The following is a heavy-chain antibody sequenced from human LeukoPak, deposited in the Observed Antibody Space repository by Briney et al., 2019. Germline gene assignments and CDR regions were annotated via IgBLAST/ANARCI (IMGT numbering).Heavy chain of an antibody. D-gene: IGHD2-15*01. CDR3: ARNMEGYCSGGSCYQYSYYMDV. V-gene: IGHV4-39*01. J-gene: IGHJ6*03. CDR1: GVSISSSNSY. CDR2: IYYSENT. Sequence: PSETLSLTCTVSGVSISSSNSYWGWIRQPPGKGREWFGSIYYSENTYSNSSIKSQVSISIDTSKPQFSLKLTSVTAADTAVYYCARNMEGYCSGGSCYQYSYYMDVWGKGTTVTVSS.